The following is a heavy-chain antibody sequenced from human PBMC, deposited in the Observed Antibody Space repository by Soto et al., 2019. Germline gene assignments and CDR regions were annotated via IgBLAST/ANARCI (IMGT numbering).Heavy chain of an antibody. V-gene: IGHV3-23*01. CDR1: GSPISSYS. CDR3: AKGSEFSNSYTLDFDF. CDR2: ISGNGGST. J-gene: IGHJ4*02. D-gene: IGHD6-6*01. Sequence: RGSPRLPCAAFGSPISSYSMISVRPAPGRGLEWVSIISGNGGSTYYAASVKGRFTISRDNTKNTLYLQMDSLTAEDTAVYYGAKGSEFSNSYTLDFDFWGQGDRVTVSA.